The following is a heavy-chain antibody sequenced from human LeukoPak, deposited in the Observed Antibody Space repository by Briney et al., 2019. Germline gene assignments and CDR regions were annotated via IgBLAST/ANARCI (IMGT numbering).Heavy chain of an antibody. V-gene: IGHV3-23*01. CDR2: ISGSGNT. J-gene: IGHJ4*02. CDR3: AKNQGDFDY. D-gene: IGHD1-14*01. Sequence: GGSLRLSCAASGFTFSTYAMSWVRQAPGKGLEWVSAISGSGNTYYADSVKGRFTISRDNSKNTLYLQMNSLRAEDTAVYYCAKNQGDFDYWGQGTLVTVSS. CDR1: GFTFSTYA.